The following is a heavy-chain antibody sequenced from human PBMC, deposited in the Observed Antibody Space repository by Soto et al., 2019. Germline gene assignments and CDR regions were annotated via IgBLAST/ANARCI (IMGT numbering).Heavy chain of an antibody. Sequence: ASVKVSCKXSGYTFTSYYMHWVRQAPGQGLEWMGIINPSGGSTSYAQKFQGRVTMTRDTSTSTVYMELSSLRSEDTAVYYCARDTRYRTNGVCPSMGMDVWGQGTTVTVSS. V-gene: IGHV1-46*01. D-gene: IGHD2-8*01. J-gene: IGHJ6*02. CDR3: ARDTRYRTNGVCPSMGMDV. CDR2: INPSGGST. CDR1: GYTFTSYY.